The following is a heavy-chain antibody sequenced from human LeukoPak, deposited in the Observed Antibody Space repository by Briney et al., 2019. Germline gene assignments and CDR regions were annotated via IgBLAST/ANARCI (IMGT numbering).Heavy chain of an antibody. Sequence: GGSLRPSCAASGFTFSSYAMNWVRQAPGKGPEWVSGISGTGASTYYVDSVKGRFTISRDNSMNTLYLQMNSLRVEDTAVYYCAKVSYSRMAVAGQRVLDYWGQGTLVTVSS. CDR2: ISGTGAST. CDR1: GFTFSSYA. V-gene: IGHV3-23*01. CDR3: AKVSYSRMAVAGQRVLDY. J-gene: IGHJ4*02. D-gene: IGHD6-19*01.